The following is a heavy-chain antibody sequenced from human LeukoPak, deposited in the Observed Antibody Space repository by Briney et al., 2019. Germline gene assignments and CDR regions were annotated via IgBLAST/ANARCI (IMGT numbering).Heavy chain of an antibody. Sequence: GGSLRLSCAASGFTFSTYSMNWIRQAPGKGLEWVSYISSNSSTIFYADSVKGRFTISRDNVKNSLYVQMNSLRVEDTAVYYCARDGIMDVWGKGTTVTVSS. D-gene: IGHD1-14*01. CDR3: ARDGIMDV. CDR2: ISSNSSTI. CDR1: GFTFSTYS. J-gene: IGHJ6*03. V-gene: IGHV3-48*01.